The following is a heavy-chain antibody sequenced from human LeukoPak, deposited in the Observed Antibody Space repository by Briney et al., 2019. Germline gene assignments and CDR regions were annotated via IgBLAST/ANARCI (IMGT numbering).Heavy chain of an antibody. J-gene: IGHJ4*02. Sequence: SETLSLTCAVSGYSISSGYYWGWIRQPPGKGLEWIGSIYHSGSTYYNPSLKSRVTISVDTSKNQFSLKLSSVTAADTAVYYCARASGELRIDYWGQRTLVTVSS. D-gene: IGHD2-15*01. V-gene: IGHV4-38-2*01. CDR1: GYSISSGYY. CDR2: IYHSGST. CDR3: ARASGELRIDY.